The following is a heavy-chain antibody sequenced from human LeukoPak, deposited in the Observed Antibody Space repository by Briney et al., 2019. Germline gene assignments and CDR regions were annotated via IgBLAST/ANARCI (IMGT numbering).Heavy chain of an antibody. J-gene: IGHJ6*02. Sequence: PGGSLRLSCAASGFTFSSCWMSWVRQAPGKGLEWVANIKQDGSEKYYVDSVKGRFTISRDNAKNSLYLQMNSLRAEDTAVYYCARLAAAGTAVYYYYGMDVWGQGTTVTVSS. CDR2: IKQDGSEK. V-gene: IGHV3-7*01. CDR3: ARLAAAGTAVYYYYGMDV. CDR1: GFTFSSCW. D-gene: IGHD6-13*01.